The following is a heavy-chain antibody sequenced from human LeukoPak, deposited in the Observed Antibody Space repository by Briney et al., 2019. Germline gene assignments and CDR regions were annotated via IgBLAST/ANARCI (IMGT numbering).Heavy chain of an antibody. CDR1: GFTFDDYA. Sequence: QPGRSLRLSCAASGFTFDDYAMHWVRHAPGKGLEWVSGISWNSGSIGYADSVKGRFTISRDNAKNSLYLQMNSLRAEDTALYYCAKAYYGSGSYYNYWGQGTLVTVSS. D-gene: IGHD3-10*01. J-gene: IGHJ4*02. V-gene: IGHV3-9*01. CDR3: AKAYYGSGSYYNY. CDR2: ISWNSGSI.